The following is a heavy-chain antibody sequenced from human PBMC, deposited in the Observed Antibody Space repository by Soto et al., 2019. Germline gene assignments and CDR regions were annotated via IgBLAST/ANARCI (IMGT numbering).Heavy chain of an antibody. CDR2: MNPNNGNT. J-gene: IGHJ5*02. CDR3: SRGSIHCSGGSCYSDWFDP. D-gene: IGHD2-15*01. V-gene: IGHV1-8*01. Sequence: GASVKVSCKASGYTFTSSDVYWVRQATGQGLELLGWMNPNNGNTGYAQKFQGRVTMTSNTSISTAYMELSSLISDDTAVYYCSRGSIHCSGGSCYSDWFDPWGQGTPVTVSS. CDR1: GYTFTSSD.